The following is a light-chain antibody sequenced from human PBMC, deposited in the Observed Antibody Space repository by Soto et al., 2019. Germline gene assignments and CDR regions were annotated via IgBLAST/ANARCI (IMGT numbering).Light chain of an antibody. J-gene: IGKJ1*01. CDR3: QQYHHWPWT. V-gene: IGKV3-15*01. Sequence: DIVLTQSPGTLSLSPGERATLSCRASQSVSSSYLAWYQQKPGQAPRLLISGASTRATGIPARFSGSGSGTEFTLIISSLQSEDFAVYYCQQYHHWPWTFGQGTKVDI. CDR1: QSVSSSY. CDR2: GAS.